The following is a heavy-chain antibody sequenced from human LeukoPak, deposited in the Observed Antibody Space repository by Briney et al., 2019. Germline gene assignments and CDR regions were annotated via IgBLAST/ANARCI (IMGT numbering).Heavy chain of an antibody. Sequence: ASVKVSCKASGYTFTDYFIHWVRQAPGQELEWMGWINPNIGATNYAQKFQGRVTMTRDTSISTAYMELTRLRSDDTAVYYCARAGDTSGYYNYFDPWGQGTLVTVSS. D-gene: IGHD3-22*01. V-gene: IGHV1-2*02. CDR1: GYTFTDYF. CDR3: ARAGDTSGYYNYFDP. J-gene: IGHJ5*02. CDR2: INPNIGAT.